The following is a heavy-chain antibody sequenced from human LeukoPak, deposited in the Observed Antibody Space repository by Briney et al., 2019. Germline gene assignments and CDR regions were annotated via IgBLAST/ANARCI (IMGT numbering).Heavy chain of an antibody. J-gene: IGHJ5*02. CDR1: GYTFTGYY. D-gene: IGHD3-3*01. V-gene: IGHV1-2*02. Sequence: ASVKVSCKASGYTFTGYYMHWVRQAPGQGLEWMGWINPNSGGTNYAQKFQGRVTMTRDTSISTAYMELSRLRSDDTAVYYCARDSLKFRDFWSGYRENWFDPWGQGTLVTVSS. CDR3: ARDSLKFRDFWSGYRENWFDP. CDR2: INPNSGGT.